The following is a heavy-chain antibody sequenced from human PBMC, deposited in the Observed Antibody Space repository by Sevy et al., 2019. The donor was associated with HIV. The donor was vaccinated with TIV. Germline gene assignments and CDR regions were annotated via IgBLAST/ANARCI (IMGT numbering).Heavy chain of an antibody. D-gene: IGHD3-3*01. CDR2: IYYTGSA. J-gene: IGHJ4*02. Sequence: SETLSLTCSVSGGPISSYFWTWIRQPPGKGLEWIGHIYYTGSANYNPSLKSRVTISIDKSKSQFSLNLSSVTAADTAVYYCARDDASNPRVLDYWGQGALVTVSS. CDR3: ARDDASNPRVLDY. V-gene: IGHV4-59*01. CDR1: GGPISSYF.